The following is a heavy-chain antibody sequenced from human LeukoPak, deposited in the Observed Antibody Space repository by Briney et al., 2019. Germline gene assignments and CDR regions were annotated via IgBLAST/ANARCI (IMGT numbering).Heavy chain of an antibody. CDR2: IYPGDSDT. D-gene: IGHD3-3*01. CDR3: ATSGDFWSGYPSTPFDY. Sequence: GESLKISCKGSGYSFTRHWIGWVRQMPGKGLEWMGIIYPGDSDTRYSPSFQGQVTISADKSISTAYLQWSSLKASDTAMYYCATSGDFWSGYPSTPFDYWGQGTLVTVSS. CDR1: GYSFTRHW. J-gene: IGHJ4*02. V-gene: IGHV5-51*01.